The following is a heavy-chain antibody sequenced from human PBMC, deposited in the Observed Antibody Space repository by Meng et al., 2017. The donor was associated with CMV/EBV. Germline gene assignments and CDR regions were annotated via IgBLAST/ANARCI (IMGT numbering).Heavy chain of an antibody. V-gene: IGHV3-74*01. CDR2: INSDGTSA. CDR3: ARGYSGTYRADY. Sequence: CAASGFTFRRYWMHWVRQVPGKGLVWVSRINSDGTSASYADSVQGRFTISRDNAKSTLYLQMNSLRAEDTAVYYCARGYSGTYRADYWGQGTLVTVSS. J-gene: IGHJ4*02. CDR1: GFTFRRYW. D-gene: IGHD1-26*01.